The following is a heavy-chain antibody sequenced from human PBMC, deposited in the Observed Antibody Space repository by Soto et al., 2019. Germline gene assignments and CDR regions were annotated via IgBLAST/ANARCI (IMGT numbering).Heavy chain of an antibody. Sequence: SETLSLTCTVSGGSISSGGYYWSWIRQHPGKGLEWIGYIYYSGFTYYNPSLESRVTISIGTSKNQFSLKLNSVTAADTAVYYCARGRRPDYDILTGPEDSWGQGTLVTVSS. V-gene: IGHV4-31*03. CDR2: IYYSGFT. CDR3: ARGRRPDYDILTGPEDS. CDR1: GGSISSGGYY. D-gene: IGHD3-9*01. J-gene: IGHJ4*02.